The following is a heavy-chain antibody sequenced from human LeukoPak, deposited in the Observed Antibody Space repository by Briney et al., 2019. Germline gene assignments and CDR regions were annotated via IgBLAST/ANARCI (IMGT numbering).Heavy chain of an antibody. V-gene: IGHV4-34*01. CDR2: INHSGSTS. CDR1: GESFSGYF. J-gene: IGHJ4*02. D-gene: IGHD5-12*01. CDR3: ARKSGYARDY. Sequence: PSETLSLTCAVYGESFSGYFWNWIRQPPGKGLEWIGEINHSGSTSNHNPSLKGRVTMSVDTSKNQLSLKLSSVTAADTAVYYCARKSGYARDYWGQGNLVTVSS.